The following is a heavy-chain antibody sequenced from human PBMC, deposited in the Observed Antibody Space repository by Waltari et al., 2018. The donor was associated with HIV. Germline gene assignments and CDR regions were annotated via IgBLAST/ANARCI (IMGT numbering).Heavy chain of an antibody. Sequence: EVQLVESGGGLVQPGRSLRLSCAASGFTFDDYAMHWVRQAPGKGRGWVAGISWNSGSIGDADSVKGRFTISRDNSKNALYLQMNSLRAEDTALYYCAKGQTLYWYFDLWGRGTLVTVSS. CDR1: GFTFDDYA. J-gene: IGHJ2*01. CDR3: AKGQTLYWYFDL. CDR2: ISWNSGSI. V-gene: IGHV3-9*01.